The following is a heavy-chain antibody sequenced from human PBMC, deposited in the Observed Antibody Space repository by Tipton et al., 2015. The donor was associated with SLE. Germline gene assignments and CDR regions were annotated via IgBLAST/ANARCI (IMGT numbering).Heavy chain of an antibody. D-gene: IGHD3-10*01. V-gene: IGHV4-34*01. CDR2: INYSGST. CDR3: ARENDYIGTGSYMDS. CDR1: SGSFSGYY. Sequence: TLSLTCAVYSGSFSGYYWSRIRQPPGKGLEWIGEINYSGSTNYNPSLKSRVTISVDTSKNQFSLNLSSLTAADTAVYYCARENDYIGTGSYMDSWGQGALVTVSS. J-gene: IGHJ4*02.